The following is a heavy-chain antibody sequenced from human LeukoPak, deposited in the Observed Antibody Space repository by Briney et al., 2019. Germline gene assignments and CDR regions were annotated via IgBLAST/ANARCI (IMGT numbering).Heavy chain of an antibody. J-gene: IGHJ3*02. Sequence: GGSLRLSCTASGFTFSHYGMHWVRQAPGKGLEWVAVTSYDGSRKHYADSVKGRFTISRDNSKNMLYLQMNSLRAEDTAVYYCAKDIISAAIPDAFEIWALGTMVTVSP. V-gene: IGHV3-30*18. D-gene: IGHD2-2*01. CDR1: GFTFSHYG. CDR3: AKDIISAAIPDAFEI. CDR2: TSYDGSRK.